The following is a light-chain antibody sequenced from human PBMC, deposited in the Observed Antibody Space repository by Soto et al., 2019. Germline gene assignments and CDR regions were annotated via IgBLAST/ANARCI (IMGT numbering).Light chain of an antibody. CDR3: NSYTTNNTLQIV. CDR1: SSDVGGYNY. Sequence: QSALTQPASVSGSPGQSITISCTGTSSDVGGYNYVSWYQHHPGKAPKLMIYDVSNRPSGVSNRFSGSKSGNTASLTISGLQPDDEADDYCNSYTTNNTLQIVFGTGTKLTVL. J-gene: IGLJ1*01. CDR2: DVS. V-gene: IGLV2-14*03.